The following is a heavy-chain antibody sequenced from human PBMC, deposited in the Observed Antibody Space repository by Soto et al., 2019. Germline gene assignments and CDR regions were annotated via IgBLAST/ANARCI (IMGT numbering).Heavy chain of an antibody. CDR1: GYTFSDYY. J-gene: IGHJ4*02. V-gene: IGHV1-2*02. CDR2: INPNSGGT. CDR3: AREPATAKPEGVDF. Sequence: GASVKVSCKASGYTFSDYYIHWVRQAPGQGLEWMGWINPNSGGTNYAPKFQGGVTMTRDTSITTVYMELSRLRSGDTAVYYCAREPATAKPEGVDFWGQGTLVTVSS. D-gene: IGHD1-1*01.